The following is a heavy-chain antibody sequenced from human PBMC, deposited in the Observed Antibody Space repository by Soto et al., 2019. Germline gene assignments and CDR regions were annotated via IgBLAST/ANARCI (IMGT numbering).Heavy chain of an antibody. CDR2: IYPGDSDT. CDR1: GYSFTTYW. D-gene: IGHD6-6*01. Sequence: PGESLKISCKGSGYSFTTYWIGWVRQMPGKGLEWMGIIYPGDSDTRYSPSFQGQVTISADKSISAAYLQWSSLKASDSAMYYCASCPGYESSSRDWYFDYWGQGTLVT. J-gene: IGHJ4*02. CDR3: ASCPGYESSSRDWYFDY. V-gene: IGHV5-51*01.